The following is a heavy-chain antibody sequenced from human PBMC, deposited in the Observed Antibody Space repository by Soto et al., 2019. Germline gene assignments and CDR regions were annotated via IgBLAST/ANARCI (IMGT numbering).Heavy chain of an antibody. J-gene: IGHJ5*02. CDR1: VGSISSGGYY. CDR2: IYYSGST. D-gene: IGHD3-10*01. V-gene: IGHV4-31*03. Sequence: QVQLQESGPGLVKPSQTLSLTCTVSVGSISSGGYYWSWIRQHPGKGLEWIGYIYYSGSTYYNPSHKSRVTXXVXTXXNPFSLKLSSVTAADTAVYSCARGGKWYYLNWFAHWGQGTLVTVSS. CDR3: ARGGKWYYLNWFAH.